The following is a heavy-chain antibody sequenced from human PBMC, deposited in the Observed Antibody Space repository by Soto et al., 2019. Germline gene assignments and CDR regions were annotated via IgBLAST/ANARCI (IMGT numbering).Heavy chain of an antibody. J-gene: IGHJ4*02. Sequence: QVQLVESGGGLVKPGGSLRLSCAASGFTFSDYYMSWIRQAPGKGLEWVSYISSSSSYTNYADSVKGRFTISRDNAKNSLYLQMNSLRAEDTAVYYCARELVGATPSFDYWGQGTLVTVSS. V-gene: IGHV3-11*05. CDR3: ARELVGATPSFDY. D-gene: IGHD1-26*01. CDR2: ISSSSSYT. CDR1: GFTFSDYY.